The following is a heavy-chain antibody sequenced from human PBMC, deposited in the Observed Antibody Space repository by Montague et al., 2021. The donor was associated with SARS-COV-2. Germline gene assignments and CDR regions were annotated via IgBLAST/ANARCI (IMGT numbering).Heavy chain of an antibody. CDR1: GDSVISDKYY. V-gene: IGHV4-61*01. Sequence: SETLSLTCTVTGDSVISDKYYWSWIRQPPGKGLEWIGFIYDSGSTSYNPPLHSRVTITIDTSKNQFFLNLMSVTPADTAIYYCVKGSGYPWGQGTLVTVSS. CDR3: VKGSGYP. D-gene: IGHD3-22*01. J-gene: IGHJ5*02. CDR2: IYDSGST.